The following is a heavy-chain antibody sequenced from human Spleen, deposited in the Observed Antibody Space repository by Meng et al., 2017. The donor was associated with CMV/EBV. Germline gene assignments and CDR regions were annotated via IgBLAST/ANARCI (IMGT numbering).Heavy chain of an antibody. J-gene: IGHJ6*02. CDR3: AREGRSGVVPAAIEDYYYGMDV. D-gene: IGHD2-2*01. V-gene: IGHV3-30-3*01. CDR2: ISYDGSNK. Sequence: GESLKISCAASGFTFSSYAMHWVRQAPGKGLEWVAVISYDGSNKYYADSVKGRFTISRDNSMNTLYLQMNSLRAEDTAVYYCAREGRSGVVPAAIEDYYYGMDVWGQGTTVTVSS. CDR1: GFTFSSYA.